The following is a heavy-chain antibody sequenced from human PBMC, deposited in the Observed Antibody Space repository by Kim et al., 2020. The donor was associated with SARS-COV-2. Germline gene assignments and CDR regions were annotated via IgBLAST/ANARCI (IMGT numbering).Heavy chain of an antibody. V-gene: IGHV4-59*01. Sequence: SETLSLTCTVSGVSISNYYRNWVRQPPGKAPEWIGYIWHSGTTKYNPSLRSRVTISDDTSTNQFFLKLTSVTAADTAVYYCVIGVGWLPDPWGQGTLVTV. J-gene: IGHJ5*02. D-gene: IGHD2-15*01. CDR2: IWHSGTT. CDR3: VIGVGWLPDP. CDR1: GVSISNYY.